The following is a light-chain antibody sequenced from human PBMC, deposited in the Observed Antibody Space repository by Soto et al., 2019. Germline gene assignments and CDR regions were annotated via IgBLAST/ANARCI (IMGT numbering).Light chain of an antibody. Sequence: DIVMTQSPDSLAVSMCARAIFNXXARXSVLDNSDNRHYVDWYQQKSGTPPRXXSYWASSRNSGGPDRFSGSGAGTDFILTISSLQAEDAAVYFCQQYYSSPQAFGQGTKV. CDR3: QQYYSSPQA. CDR2: WAS. V-gene: IGKV4-1*01. J-gene: IGKJ1*01. CDR1: XSVLDNSDNRHY.